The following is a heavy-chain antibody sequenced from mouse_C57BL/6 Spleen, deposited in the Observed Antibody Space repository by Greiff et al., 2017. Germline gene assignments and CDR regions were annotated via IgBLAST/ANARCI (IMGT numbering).Heavy chain of an antibody. CDR3: ARREDYYGSSSSWYFDV. J-gene: IGHJ1*03. D-gene: IGHD1-1*01. Sequence: QVQLQQSGAELVKPGASVKMSCKASGYTFTSYWITWVKQRPGQGLEWIGDIYPGSGSTNYNEKFKSKATLTVDKSSSTAYMQISSRASEDSAVYYCARREDYYGSSSSWYFDVWGTGTTVTVSS. V-gene: IGHV1-55*01. CDR2: IYPGSGST. CDR1: GYTFTSYW.